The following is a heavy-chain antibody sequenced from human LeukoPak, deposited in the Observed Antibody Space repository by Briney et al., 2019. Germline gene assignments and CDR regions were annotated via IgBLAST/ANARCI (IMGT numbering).Heavy chain of an antibody. J-gene: IGHJ4*02. CDR3: AKDASTTVDTFDY. CDR2: ITGSDGRT. D-gene: IGHD4-23*01. Sequence: GASVKVSCKASGGTFSSYAMSWVRQAPGKGLEWVSGITGSDGRTYYADAVKGRFTISRDNSKNTLYLQMNSLRADDTAVYYCAKDASTTVDTFDYWGQGTLVTVSS. CDR1: GGTFSSYA. V-gene: IGHV3-23*01.